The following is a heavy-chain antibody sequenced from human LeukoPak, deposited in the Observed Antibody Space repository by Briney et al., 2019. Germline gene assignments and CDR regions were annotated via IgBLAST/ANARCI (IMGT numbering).Heavy chain of an antibody. CDR3: AYSYDTDAFDI. CDR2: ISPNSGGT. V-gene: IGHV1-2*02. Sequence: ASVKVSCKASGYTFIDYYMHWVRQAPGQGLEWIGWISPNSGGTKYVQKFQGRVTMTRDTSITTVYMELSGLSFDDTAVYYCAYSYDTDAFDIWGQGTMVTVSS. J-gene: IGHJ3*02. CDR1: GYTFIDYY. D-gene: IGHD3-22*01.